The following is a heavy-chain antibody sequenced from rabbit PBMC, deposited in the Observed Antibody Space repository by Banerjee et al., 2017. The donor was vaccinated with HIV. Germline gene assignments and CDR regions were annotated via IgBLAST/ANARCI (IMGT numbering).Heavy chain of an antibody. CDR3: ARDAAGREDFNL. CDR1: GLDFSGDSY. J-gene: IGHJ4*01. CDR2: IDVAKYGTT. Sequence: QSLEESGGDLVKPGASLTVTCKASGLDFSGDSYDSYMCWVRQAPGKGLEWIACIDVAKYGTTYYTSWAKGRFTISKTSSTTVTLHMTSLTVADTATYFCARDAAGREDFNLWGPGTLVTVS. D-gene: IGHD4-2*01. V-gene: IGHV1S40*01.